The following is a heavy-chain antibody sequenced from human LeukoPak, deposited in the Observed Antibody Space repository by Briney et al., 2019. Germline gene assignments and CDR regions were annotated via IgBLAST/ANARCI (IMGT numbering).Heavy chain of an antibody. V-gene: IGHV4-39*01. CDR2: IYYSGST. CDR1: GGSISSSSYY. Sequence: SETLSLTCTVSGGSISSSSYYWGWIRQPPGKGLEWIGSIYYSGSTYYNPSLKSRVTISVDTSKNQFSLKLSSVTAADTAVYYCARGLMVTGDAFDIWGQVAMVTVSS. CDR3: ARGLMVTGDAFDI. D-gene: IGHD3-16*01. J-gene: IGHJ3*02.